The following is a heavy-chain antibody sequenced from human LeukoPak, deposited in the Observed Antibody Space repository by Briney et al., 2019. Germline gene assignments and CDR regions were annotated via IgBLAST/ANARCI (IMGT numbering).Heavy chain of an antibody. V-gene: IGHV7-4-1*02. Sequence: ASVKVSCKASGYTFTSYAMNWVRQAPGQGLEWMGWINTNTGNPTYAQGFTGRFVFSLDTSVSTAYLQISSLKAEDTAVYYCARLGVYCSSTSYYTAYYGMDVWGQGTTVTVSS. CDR1: GYTFTSYA. CDR3: ARLGVYCSSTSYYTAYYGMDV. J-gene: IGHJ6*02. CDR2: INTNTGNP. D-gene: IGHD2-2*02.